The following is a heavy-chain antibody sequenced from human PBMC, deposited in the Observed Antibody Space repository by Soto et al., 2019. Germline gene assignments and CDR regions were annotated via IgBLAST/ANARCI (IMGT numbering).Heavy chain of an antibody. V-gene: IGHV3-21*01. CDR2: ISSSSSYI. CDR1: GFTFSSYS. D-gene: IGHD3-10*01. Sequence: GGSLRLSCAASGFTFSSYSMNWVRQAPGKGLEWVSSISSSSSYIYYADSVKGRFTISRDNAKNSLYLQMNSLRAEDTAVYYCARDTGFGEFSYYMDVWGKGTTVTVSS. CDR3: ARDTGFGEFSYYMDV. J-gene: IGHJ6*03.